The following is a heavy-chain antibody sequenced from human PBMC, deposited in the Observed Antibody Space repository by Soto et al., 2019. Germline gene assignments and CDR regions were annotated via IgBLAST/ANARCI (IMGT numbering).Heavy chain of an antibody. J-gene: IGHJ4*02. D-gene: IGHD1-1*01. CDR3: VRANWNVDY. CDR2: ISSAGEYT. Sequence: GALRLSCAASVFTFYRYYMTWVRQAPGEGLEWVSYISSAGEYTDYADSVKGRFAISRDNARNSLFLQMNSLRVEDTAVYYCVRANWNVDYWGRGTLVTVSS. V-gene: IGHV3-11*06. CDR1: VFTFYRYY.